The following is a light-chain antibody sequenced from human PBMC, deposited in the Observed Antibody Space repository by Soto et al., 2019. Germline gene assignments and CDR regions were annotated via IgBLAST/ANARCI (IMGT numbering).Light chain of an antibody. CDR1: QSVSNN. J-gene: IGKJ1*01. V-gene: IGKV3-15*01. CDR2: SAS. Sequence: ETVMTQSPATLSVSPGERATLSCRASQSVSNNLAWYHQKPGQAPRLLIYSASIRATGIPARFSGSGSGTEFTLTISTLQSEDFAVYYCQQYNNWPWTFGQGTKVDIK. CDR3: QQYNNWPWT.